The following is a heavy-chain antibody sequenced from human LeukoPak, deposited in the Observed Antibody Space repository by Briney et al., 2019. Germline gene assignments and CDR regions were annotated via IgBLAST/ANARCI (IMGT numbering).Heavy chain of an antibody. CDR1: GYTFTGYY. CDR3: ASSWRTYSSGWSSSGY. D-gene: IGHD6-19*01. Sequence: ASVKVSCKASGYTFTGYYMHWVRQAPGEGLEWMGWINPNSGGTNYAQKWQGRVTMTRDTSISTAYIELSRLRSDDTAVYSCASSWRTYSSGWSSSGYWGQGTLVTVSS. J-gene: IGHJ4*02. V-gene: IGHV1-2*02. CDR2: INPNSGGT.